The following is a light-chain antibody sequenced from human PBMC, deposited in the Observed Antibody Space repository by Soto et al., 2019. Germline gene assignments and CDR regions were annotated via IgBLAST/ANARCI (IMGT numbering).Light chain of an antibody. J-gene: IGKJ4*01. CDR3: QQYGSSPLT. CDR2: GAS. CDR1: QSVSSSY. Sequence: DIVLTQSPGTLSLSPGERATLSCRASQSVSSSYLAWYQQKPGQAPRLLIYGASIRATGIPDKFSGSGSGTDFTLSISRLEPESFAVYFCQQYGSSPLTFGGPTKVEI. V-gene: IGKV3-20*01.